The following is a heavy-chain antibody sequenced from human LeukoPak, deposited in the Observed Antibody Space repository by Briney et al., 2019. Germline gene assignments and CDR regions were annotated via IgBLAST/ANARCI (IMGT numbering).Heavy chain of an antibody. J-gene: IGHJ4*02. CDR1: GFIFSPYA. V-gene: IGHV3-64D*06. CDR3: VKDRWVDH. CDR2: ISSEGKTT. D-gene: IGHD6-13*01. Sequence: GGSLRFSCSASGFIFSPYAMHWVRQAPGKGLEYVSSISSEGKTTYYADSVKGRFTIPRDNSKNTLYLQMSSLRPEDTAVYYCVKDRWVDHWGQGTLVTVSS.